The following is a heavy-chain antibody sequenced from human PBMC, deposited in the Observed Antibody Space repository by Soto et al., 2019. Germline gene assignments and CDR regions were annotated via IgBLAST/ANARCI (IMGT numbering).Heavy chain of an antibody. Sequence: EVQLLESGGGFIHPGGSLRLSCAASGFSFSSFAMNWVHQAPGKGLEWVSIISGSADSTFYADSVKGRFTISRDNSKSTLYLQINSLRAEDTAVYYCAKTRGAMIYAISVYGMDVWGQGTTVTVSS. D-gene: IGHD2-8*01. CDR3: AKTRGAMIYAISVYGMDV. CDR1: GFSFSSFA. CDR2: ISGSADST. V-gene: IGHV3-23*01. J-gene: IGHJ6*02.